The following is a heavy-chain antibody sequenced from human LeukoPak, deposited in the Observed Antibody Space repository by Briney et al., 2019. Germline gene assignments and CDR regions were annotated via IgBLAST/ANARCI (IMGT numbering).Heavy chain of an antibody. CDR1: GYSISSGYY. CDR3: ASYHVFTSYYYDSSGYYDY. CDR2: IYHSGST. V-gene: IGHV4-38-2*02. D-gene: IGHD3-22*01. J-gene: IGHJ4*02. Sequence: SETLSLTCTVSGYSISSGYYWGWTRQPPGKGLEWIGSIYHSGSTYYNPSLKSRVTISVDTSKNQFSLKLSSVTAADTAVYYCASYHVFTSYYYDSSGYYDYWGQGTLVTVSS.